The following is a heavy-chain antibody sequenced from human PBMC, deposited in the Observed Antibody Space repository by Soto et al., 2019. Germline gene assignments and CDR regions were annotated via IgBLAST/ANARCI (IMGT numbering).Heavy chain of an antibody. CDR1: GGSISSGDYY. J-gene: IGHJ4*02. Sequence: QVQLQEPGPRLVEPSQTLSLTCTVSGGSISSGDYYWSWIRQTPGTGLEWIGHIYHSGSTYINPSLKSRVTISVDMSKNQFSLKVNSVTAADTAVYYCARGPSGDKVDYWGQGTLVTVSS. CDR3: ARGPSGDKVDY. CDR2: IYHSGST. D-gene: IGHD1-26*01. V-gene: IGHV4-30-4*01.